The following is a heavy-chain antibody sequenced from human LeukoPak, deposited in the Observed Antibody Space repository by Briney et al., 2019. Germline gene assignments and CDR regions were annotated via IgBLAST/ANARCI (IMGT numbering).Heavy chain of an antibody. J-gene: IGHJ4*02. D-gene: IGHD4/OR15-4a*01. CDR1: GFTFSSFS. Sequence: GGSLRLSCAASGFTFSSFSMNWVRQAPGMGLEWISYISSSGPTIYYADSVKGRFTISRDNAKNSVFLQMNSLRAEDTAVYYCARLHGAYPFDYWSQGTLVTVSS. CDR2: ISSSGPTI. CDR3: ARLHGAYPFDY. V-gene: IGHV3-48*01.